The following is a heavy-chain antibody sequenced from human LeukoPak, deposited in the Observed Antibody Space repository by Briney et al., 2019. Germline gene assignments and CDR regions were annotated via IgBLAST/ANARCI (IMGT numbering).Heavy chain of an antibody. D-gene: IGHD6-19*01. CDR3: ARECRSSGWYDAFDM. CDR2: INSDGSGI. J-gene: IGHJ3*02. CDR1: EFTFSSFR. V-gene: IGHV3-74*01. Sequence: GGSLRLSCAASEFTFSSFRMHWVRQAPGKGLVWVSRINSDGSGIRYADSVKGRFTISRDNAKSTLYLQMNSLRAEDTAVYYCARECRSSGWYDAFDMRGQGTMVTVSS.